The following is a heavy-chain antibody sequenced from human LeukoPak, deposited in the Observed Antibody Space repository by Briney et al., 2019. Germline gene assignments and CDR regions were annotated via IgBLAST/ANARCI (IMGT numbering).Heavy chain of an antibody. CDR2: ISGSGGST. CDR1: GFTFSSYA. CDR3: AKSESFSGGSCYDY. Sequence: GGSLRLSCAASGFTFSSYAMSWVRQAPGKGLEWVPAISGSGGSTYYADSVKGRFTISRDNSKNTLYLQMNSLRAEDAAVYYCAKSESFSGGSCYDYWGQGTLVTVSS. D-gene: IGHD2-15*01. V-gene: IGHV3-23*01. J-gene: IGHJ4*02.